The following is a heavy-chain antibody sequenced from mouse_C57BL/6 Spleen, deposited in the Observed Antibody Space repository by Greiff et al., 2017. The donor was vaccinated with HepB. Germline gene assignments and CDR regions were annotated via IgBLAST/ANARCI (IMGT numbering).Heavy chain of an antibody. J-gene: IGHJ1*03. CDR2: ISDGGSYT. CDR3: ARTLWSRYWYFDV. V-gene: IGHV5-4*03. CDR1: GFTFSSYA. D-gene: IGHD1-1*02. Sequence: EVKLMESGGGLVKPGGSLKLSCAASGFTFSSYAMSWVRQTPEKRLEWVATISDGGSYTYYPDNVKGRFTISRDNAKNNLYLQMSHLKSEDTAMYYCARTLWSRYWYFDVWGTGTTVTVSS.